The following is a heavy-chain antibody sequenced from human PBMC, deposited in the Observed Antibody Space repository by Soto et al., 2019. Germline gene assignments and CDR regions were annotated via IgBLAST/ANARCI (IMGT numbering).Heavy chain of an antibody. CDR2: INGRDGAI. J-gene: IGHJ4*02. CDR3: ARDHLWAFDY. CDR1: GFSFSVYS. V-gene: IGHV3-48*02. D-gene: IGHD3-3*02. Sequence: GGSLRLSCAASGFSFSVYSMNWVRQAPGKGLEWVSYINGRDGAINYVDSVRGRFTISIDIAKNSLYLQMNSLRDEDTAVYFCARDHLWAFDYWGQGVLVTVSS.